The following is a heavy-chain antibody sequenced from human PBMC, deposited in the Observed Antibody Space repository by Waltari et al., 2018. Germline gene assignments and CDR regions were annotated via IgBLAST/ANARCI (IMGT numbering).Heavy chain of an antibody. CDR3: AHRYFSNFDY. D-gene: IGHD3-9*01. CDR2: IYGNDDK. CDR1: GFSLTTGSVA. Sequence: QITLKESGPTLMKPTQTLTLTCAFSGFSLTTGSVAVGWIRQPPGKAPEWLALIYGNDDKKYSPSLRSRLTITKDSSENQVVLTMTNVDPVDTATYYCAHRYFSNFDYWDQGTLVTVSS. J-gene: IGHJ4*02. V-gene: IGHV2-5*01.